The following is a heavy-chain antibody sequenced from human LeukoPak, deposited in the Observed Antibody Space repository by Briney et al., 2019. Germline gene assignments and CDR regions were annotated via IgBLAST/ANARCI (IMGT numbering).Heavy chain of an antibody. V-gene: IGHV1-18*01. CDR3: APDRFLSGHRLFDY. CDR2: ISAYNGNT. CDR1: GYTFTGYG. D-gene: IGHD3-3*01. Sequence: ASVKVSCKASGYTFTGYGISWVRQAPGQGLEWMGWISAYNGNTNYAQKLQGRVTMTTDPSTSTAYMELRSLRSDDTAVYYRAPDRFLSGHRLFDYWGQGTLVTVSS. J-gene: IGHJ4*02.